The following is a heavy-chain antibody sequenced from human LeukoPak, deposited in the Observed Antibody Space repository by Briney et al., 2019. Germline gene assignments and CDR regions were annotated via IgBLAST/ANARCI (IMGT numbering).Heavy chain of an antibody. CDR1: GGSISSGGYY. J-gene: IGHJ5*02. V-gene: IGHV4-31*03. CDR3: AREYARTAIAAAGTFDP. Sequence: SETLSLTCTVSGGSISSGGYYWRWIRQHPGKGLEWIGYIYYSGSTYYNPSLKSRVTISVDTSKNQFSLKLSSVTAADPAVYYCAREYARTAIAAAGTFDPWGQGTLVTVSS. D-gene: IGHD6-13*01. CDR2: IYYSGST.